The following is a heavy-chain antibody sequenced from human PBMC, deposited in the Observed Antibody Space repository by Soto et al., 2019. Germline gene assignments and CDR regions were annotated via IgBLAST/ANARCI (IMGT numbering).Heavy chain of an antibody. CDR3: ARREDIVVVPAAIGWFDP. D-gene: IGHD2-2*02. CDR2: IYYSGST. V-gene: IGHV4-39*01. CDR1: GGSISSSSYY. Sequence: SETLSLTCTVSGGSISSSSYYWGWIRQPPGKGLEWVGSIYYSGSTYYNPSLKSRVTISVDTSKNQFYLKLSSVTAADTAVYYCARREDIVVVPAAIGWFDPWGQGTLVTGS. J-gene: IGHJ5*02.